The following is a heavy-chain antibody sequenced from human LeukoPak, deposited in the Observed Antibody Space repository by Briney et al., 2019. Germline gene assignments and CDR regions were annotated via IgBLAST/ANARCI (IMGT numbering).Heavy chain of an antibody. Sequence: SETLSLTCTVSGGSVSSGSYYWGWIRQPPGKGLEWIGYIYYSGSTNYNPSLKSRVTISVDTSKNQFSLKLSSVTAADTAVYYCASGGTDFENWFDPWGQGTLVTVSS. CDR2: IYYSGST. CDR3: ASGGTDFENWFDP. D-gene: IGHD2/OR15-2a*01. J-gene: IGHJ5*02. V-gene: IGHV4-61*01. CDR1: GGSVSSGSYY.